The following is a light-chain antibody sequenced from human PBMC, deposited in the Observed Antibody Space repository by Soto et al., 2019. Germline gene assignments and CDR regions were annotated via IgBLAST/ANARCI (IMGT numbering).Light chain of an antibody. CDR2: EVN. V-gene: IGLV2-8*01. Sequence: QSALTQPPSASGSPGQSVTISCTGTSSDVGGYKYVSWYQQHPGKAPKLMIFEVNKRPSGVPDRFSCSKSGNTTSLTVSGRQAEDEADYYCSSYAGSNNLGVFGTGTKLTVL. CDR3: SSYAGSNNLGV. J-gene: IGLJ1*01. CDR1: SSDVGGYKY.